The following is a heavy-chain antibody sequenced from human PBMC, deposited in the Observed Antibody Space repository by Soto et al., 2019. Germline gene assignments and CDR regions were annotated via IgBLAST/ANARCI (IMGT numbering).Heavy chain of an antibody. J-gene: IGHJ3*02. CDR2: ISSSSSTI. CDR1: GFTFSSYS. V-gene: IGHV3-48*01. Sequence: EVQLVESGGGLVQPGGSLRLSCAASGFTFSSYSMNWVRQAPGKGLEWVSYISSSSSTIYYADSVKGRFTISRDNAKNSLYLQMNSLRAEDTAVYYCARVREVCSSTSCYLMAFDIWGQGTMVTVSS. CDR3: ARVREVCSSTSCYLMAFDI. D-gene: IGHD2-2*01.